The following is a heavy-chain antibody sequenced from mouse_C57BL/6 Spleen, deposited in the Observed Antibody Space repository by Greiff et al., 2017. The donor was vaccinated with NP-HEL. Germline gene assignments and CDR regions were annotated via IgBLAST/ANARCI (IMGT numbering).Heavy chain of an antibody. Sequence: QVQLQQPGAELVKPGASVKMSCKASGYTFTSYWRTWVKQRPGQGLEGSGERDPGGGSTNYNEKFKSKATLTEDTSSSTAYMQLSSLTSEDSAVYYCARGIWDSYCYAMDYWGQGTSVTVSS. CDR3: ARGIWDSYCYAMDY. J-gene: IGHJ4*01. CDR2: RDPGGGST. D-gene: IGHD3-3*01. V-gene: IGHV1-55*01. CDR1: GYTFTSYW.